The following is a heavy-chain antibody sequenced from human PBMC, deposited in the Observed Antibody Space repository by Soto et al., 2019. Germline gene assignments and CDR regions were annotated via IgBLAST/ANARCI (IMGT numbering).Heavy chain of an antibody. CDR1: GGTFSSYA. CDR2: IIPIFGTA. V-gene: IGHV1-69*12. D-gene: IGHD2-21*02. Sequence: QVQLVQSGAEVKKPGSSVKVSCKASGGTFSSYAISWVRQAPGQGLEWMGGIIPIFGTANYAQKFQGRVTITADESTSTAYMELSSLRSEDTAMYYCARDSGTYCGGDCSTDALDILGQGTMVTVSS. CDR3: ARDSGTYCGGDCSTDALDI. J-gene: IGHJ3*02.